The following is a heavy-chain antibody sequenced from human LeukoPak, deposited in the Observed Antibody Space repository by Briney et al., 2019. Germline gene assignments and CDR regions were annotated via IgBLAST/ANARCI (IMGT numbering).Heavy chain of an antibody. D-gene: IGHD3-3*01. CDR3: ARDLTDFWSGYDDYYYYGMDV. Sequence: PSETLSLTCAVYGGSFSGYYWSWIRQPPGKGLEWIGEINHSGSTNYNPSLKSRVTISVDTSKNQFSLKLSSVTAADTAVYYCARDLTDFWSGYDDYYYYGMDVWGQGTTVTVSS. J-gene: IGHJ6*02. V-gene: IGHV4-34*01. CDR1: GGSFSGYY. CDR2: INHSGST.